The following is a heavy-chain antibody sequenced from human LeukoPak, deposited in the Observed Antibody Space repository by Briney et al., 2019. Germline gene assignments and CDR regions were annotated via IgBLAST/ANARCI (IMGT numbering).Heavy chain of an antibody. CDR2: IYYSGST. D-gene: IGHD5-18*01. CDR3: ARHRIQLWSDGGYFDY. V-gene: IGHV4-38-2*02. CDR1: GYSITSGYY. J-gene: IGHJ4*02. Sequence: SETLSLTCTVSGYSITSGYYWGWIRQPPGKGLEWIGSIYYSGSTYYNPSLKSRVTISVDTSKNQFSLKLSSVTAADTAVYYCARHRIQLWSDGGYFDYWGQGTLVTVSS.